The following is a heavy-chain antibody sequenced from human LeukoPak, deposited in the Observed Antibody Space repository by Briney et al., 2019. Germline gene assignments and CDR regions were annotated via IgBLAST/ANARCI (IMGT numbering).Heavy chain of an antibody. J-gene: IGHJ4*02. CDR3: TTGIATAASY. CDR2: IRSKTDGGTT. CDR1: GFTFSNAW. Sequence: GGSLRLSCAASGFTFSNAWMSWVRQAPGKGLEWVVRIRSKTDGGTTDYAAPVKGRFTISRDDSKSTLYLQMNNLKTEYTAVYYCTTGIATAASYWGQGTLVTVSS. D-gene: IGHD6-13*01. V-gene: IGHV3-15*01.